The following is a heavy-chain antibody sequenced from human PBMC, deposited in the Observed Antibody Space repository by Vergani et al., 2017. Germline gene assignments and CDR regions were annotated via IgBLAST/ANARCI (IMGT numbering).Heavy chain of an antibody. CDR3: AGSSGYYSDYFDF. D-gene: IGHD3-22*01. CDR2: NIPIFGTT. Sequence: QGQLAQSGAEVKKPGSSVKVSCKASGGTFSSNSISWVRQAPGQGLEWMGRNIPIFGTTSYAQKFQGRVTILADESTSTAYMELSSRRSEDTAVYYCAGSSGYYSDYFDFGGQGTLVTVSS. CDR1: GGTFSSNS. J-gene: IGHJ4*02. V-gene: IGHV1-69*13.